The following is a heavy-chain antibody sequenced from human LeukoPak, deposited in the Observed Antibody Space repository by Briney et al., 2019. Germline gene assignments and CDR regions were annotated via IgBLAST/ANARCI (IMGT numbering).Heavy chain of an antibody. CDR1: GGSISSSY. Sequence: SETLSLTCTVSGGSISSSYWNWIRQPPGKGLEWIGYIYYNGNTNYNPSLKTRVTISVDTSKKQFSLKLSSVTAADTAVYYCASVRNGNTRDFDYWGQGTLVTVSS. J-gene: IGHJ4*02. CDR2: IYYNGNT. D-gene: IGHD1-7*01. V-gene: IGHV4-59*01. CDR3: ASVRNGNTRDFDY.